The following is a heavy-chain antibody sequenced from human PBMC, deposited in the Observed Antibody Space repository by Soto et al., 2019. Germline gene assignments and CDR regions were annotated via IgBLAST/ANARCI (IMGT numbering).Heavy chain of an antibody. V-gene: IGHV3-33*01. D-gene: IGHD3-16*01. CDR1: GFTFSNYG. CDR3: VRGGKTAGAFDI. J-gene: IGHJ3*02. CDR2: IWDDGNQK. Sequence: QVQLVESGGVVVQPGRSLRLSCAASGFTFSNYGMHWVRQAPGKGLEWVAVIWDDGNQKYYVDSVKGRFIISRDNSENTMFLQMNSLTAEDTAVYYCVRGGKTAGAFDIWGQGTMVTVSS.